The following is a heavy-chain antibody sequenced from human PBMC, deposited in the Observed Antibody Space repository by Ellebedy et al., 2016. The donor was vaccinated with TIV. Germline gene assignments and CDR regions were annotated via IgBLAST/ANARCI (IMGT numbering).Heavy chain of an antibody. CDR2: MNPEIGSA. J-gene: IGHJ6*03. V-gene: IGHV1-8*01. D-gene: IGHD2-21*01. CDR3: ARAVRHILYMDV. CDR1: GYTFSNYD. Sequence: ASVKVSCXASGYTFSNYDINWVRQAPGQGLEWMGWMNPEIGSAGYAQKFQGRVTMTRDSSMETAYLELNGLRYADTAIYYCARAVRHILYMDVWGRGTTVTVSS.